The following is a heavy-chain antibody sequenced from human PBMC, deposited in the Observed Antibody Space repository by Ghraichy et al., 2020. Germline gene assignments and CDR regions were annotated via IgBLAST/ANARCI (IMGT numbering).Heavy chain of an antibody. J-gene: IGHJ4*02. CDR3: AIRGRGYSYGVSFDY. V-gene: IGHV1-2*02. Sequence: ASVKVSCKASGYTFTGYYMHWVRQAAGQGLEWMGWINPNSGGTNYAQKFQGRVTMTRDTSISTAYMELSRLRSDDTAVYYCAIRGRGYSYGVSFDYWGQGTLVTVSS. CDR1: GYTFTGYY. CDR2: INPNSGGT. D-gene: IGHD5-18*01.